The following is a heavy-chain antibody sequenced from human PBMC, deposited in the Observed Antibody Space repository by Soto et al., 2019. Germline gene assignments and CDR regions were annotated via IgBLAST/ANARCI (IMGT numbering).Heavy chain of an antibody. D-gene: IGHD2-15*01. Sequence: SQTLSLTCGISGDSVSSNSAAWNWIRQSPSRGLEWLGRTYYRSKWYNDYAVSVKSRITINPDTSKSQFSLQLNSVTPEDTAVYYCARDILGVVAAIKQPTPTYGMGVCGQRNTFT. CDR3: ARDILGVVAAIKQPTPTYGMGV. J-gene: IGHJ6*02. CDR1: GDSVSSNSAA. V-gene: IGHV6-1*01. CDR2: TYYRSKWYN.